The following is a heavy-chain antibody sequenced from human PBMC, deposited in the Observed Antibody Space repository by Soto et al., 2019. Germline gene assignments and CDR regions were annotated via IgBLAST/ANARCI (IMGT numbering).Heavy chain of an antibody. D-gene: IGHD2-15*01. Sequence: PSGTPSPSCPVSWCSLRSSSYYWGWIRPPPGKGLEWIGSIYYIGNTYYNPSLKSRVTISVDTSKNQFSLKLSSVTAADTAVYYCARHNSRGPNYFAYWGQGTLVTVSS. J-gene: IGHJ4*02. V-gene: IGHV4-39*01. CDR3: ARHNSRGPNYFAY. CDR2: IYYIGNT. CDR1: WCSLRSSSYY.